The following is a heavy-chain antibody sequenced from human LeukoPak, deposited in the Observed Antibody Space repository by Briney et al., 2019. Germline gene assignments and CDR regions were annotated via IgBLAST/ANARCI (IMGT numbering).Heavy chain of an antibody. CDR3: AKHRGAAGWRSFDI. CDR2: INDSGST. Sequence: SETLSLTCGVSGGSFSGYYWSWISQPPGKGLEWIGEINDSGSTKYNPSLKSRVTISIDTSKNQFSLKLNSVTAADTAVYYCAKHRGAAGWRSFDIWGQGTMVTVSS. CDR1: GGSFSGYY. J-gene: IGHJ3*02. V-gene: IGHV4-34*01. D-gene: IGHD6-13*01.